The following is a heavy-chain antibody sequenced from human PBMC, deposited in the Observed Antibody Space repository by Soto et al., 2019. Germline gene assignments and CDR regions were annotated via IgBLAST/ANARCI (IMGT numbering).Heavy chain of an antibody. CDR3: AGGGVRGVITRTRDYYGMDV. CDR1: GYSFTSYW. J-gene: IGHJ6*02. D-gene: IGHD3-10*01. Sequence: GESLKISCWGSGYSFTSYWIGWVRQMPGKGLEWMGIIYPGDSDTRYSPSFQGQVTISADKSISTAYLQWSSLKASDTAMYYCAGGGVRGVITRTRDYYGMDVWGQGTTVTVSS. V-gene: IGHV5-51*01. CDR2: IYPGDSDT.